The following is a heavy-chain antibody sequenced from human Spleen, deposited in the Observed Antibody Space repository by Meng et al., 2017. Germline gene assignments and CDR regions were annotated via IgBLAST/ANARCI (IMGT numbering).Heavy chain of an antibody. Sequence: QVQLQESGPGLVKPSQTLSLNCTVSGASISRIGYYWSWIRQHPGKGLEWVGYIYYTGNTDYNPSLNSRLTISVDMSKNQFSLKLSSVTAADTAVYYCARVLRSTRHFDYWGQGALVTVSS. CDR2: IYYTGNT. CDR1: GASISRIGYY. J-gene: IGHJ4*02. CDR3: ARVLRSTRHFDY. V-gene: IGHV4-31*03.